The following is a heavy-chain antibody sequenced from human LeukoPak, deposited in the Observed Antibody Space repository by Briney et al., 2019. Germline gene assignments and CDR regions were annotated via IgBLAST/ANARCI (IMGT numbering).Heavy chain of an antibody. CDR3: ARDANYGSGSHFIRDGHYFDY. CDR1: GGSISSYY. V-gene: IGHV4-59*01. J-gene: IGHJ4*02. D-gene: IGHD3-10*01. Sequence: SETLSLTCTVSGGSISSYYWSWIRQPPGKGLEWIGYIYYSGSTNYNPSLKSRVTISVDTSKNQFSLKLSSVTAADTAVYYCARDANYGSGSHFIRDGHYFDYWGQGTLVTVSS. CDR2: IYYSGST.